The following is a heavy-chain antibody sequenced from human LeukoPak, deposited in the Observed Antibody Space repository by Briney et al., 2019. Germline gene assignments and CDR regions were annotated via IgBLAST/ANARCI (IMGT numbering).Heavy chain of an antibody. CDR2: INPNSGGT. Sequence: ASVKVSCKASGYTFTGYYMHWVRQAPGQGLEWMGWINPNSGGTNYAQKFQGRVTMTRDTSISTAYMELSRLRSDDTAVYYCARDYYGSGTPDYWGQGTMASVSS. D-gene: IGHD3-10*01. J-gene: IGHJ4*02. CDR3: ARDYYGSGTPDY. V-gene: IGHV1-2*02. CDR1: GYTFTGYY.